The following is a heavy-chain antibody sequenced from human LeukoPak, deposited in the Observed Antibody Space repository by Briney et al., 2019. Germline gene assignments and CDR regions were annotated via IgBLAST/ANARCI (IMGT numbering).Heavy chain of an antibody. J-gene: IGHJ5*02. CDR2: INPSGGST. D-gene: IGHD5-12*01. CDR1: GYTFTSYY. CDR3: ARGDSGYDYGWSPPYNWFDP. V-gene: IGHV1-46*01. Sequence: ASVKVSCKASGYTFTSYYMHWVRQAPGQGLEWMGIINPSGGSTSYAQKFQGRVTMTRDTSTSTVYMELSSLRSEDTAVYYCARGDSGYDYGWSPPYNWFDPWAREPWSPSPQ.